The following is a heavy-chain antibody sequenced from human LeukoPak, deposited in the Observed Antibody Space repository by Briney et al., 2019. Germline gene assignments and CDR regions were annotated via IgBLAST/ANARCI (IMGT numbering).Heavy chain of an antibody. CDR3: SKRTWGSGYFDY. Sequence: PGGSLRLSCAASGFTFSSYAMSWVRQAPGKGLEWVSAISGSGGSTYYADSVKGQFTIARDNSKNTLYLQLNSLRAEDTAVYYCSKRTWGSGYFDYWGKGILVTVSS. D-gene: IGHD7-27*01. CDR2: ISGSGGST. V-gene: IGHV3-23*01. J-gene: IGHJ4*02. CDR1: GFTFSSYA.